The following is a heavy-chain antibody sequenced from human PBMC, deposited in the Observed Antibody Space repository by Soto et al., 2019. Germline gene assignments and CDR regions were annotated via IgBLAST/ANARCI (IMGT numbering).Heavy chain of an antibody. CDR3: TTGNVGASPFDY. Sequence: WGSLRLSCSASGFTFSNAWMSWGRQAPGKGLEWVGRIKSKTDGGTTDYAAPVKGRFTISRDDSKNTLYLQMNSLKTEDTAVYYCTTGNVGASPFDYWGQGTLVTVSS. CDR2: IKSKTDGGTT. D-gene: IGHD1-26*01. CDR1: GFTFSNAW. J-gene: IGHJ4*02. V-gene: IGHV3-15*01.